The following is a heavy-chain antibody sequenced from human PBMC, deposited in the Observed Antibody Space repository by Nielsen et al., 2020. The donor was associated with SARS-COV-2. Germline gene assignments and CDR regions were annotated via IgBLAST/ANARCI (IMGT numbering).Heavy chain of an antibody. J-gene: IGHJ4*02. CDR1: GLIFGTYG. CDR2: IWYDGSNE. CDR3: ARLSNFWSGYNDY. V-gene: IGHV3-33*01. D-gene: IGHD3-3*01. Sequence: GESLKISSRASGLIFGTYGMHWVRLAPGKGLEWVAGIWYDGSNENYAESVKGRFTISRDNSNNTLFLQMDSLTADDTAVYFCARLSNFWSGYNDYWGQGTLVIVSA.